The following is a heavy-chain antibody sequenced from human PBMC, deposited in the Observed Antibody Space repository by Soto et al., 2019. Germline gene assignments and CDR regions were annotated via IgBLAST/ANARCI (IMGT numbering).Heavy chain of an antibody. CDR3: ASNPGDVVNWFDP. V-gene: IGHV4-4*02. J-gene: IGHJ5*02. CDR2: IYHSGST. Sequence: QVQLQESGPGLVKPSGTLSLTCAVSGGSISSSNWWSWVRQPPGKGLEWIGEIYHSGSTNYNPSLESRVXTSXQXVNIQFSLKLRSVTAADTSVYYCASNPGDVVNWFDPWGQGTLVTVSS. CDR1: GGSISSSNW. D-gene: IGHD2-15*01.